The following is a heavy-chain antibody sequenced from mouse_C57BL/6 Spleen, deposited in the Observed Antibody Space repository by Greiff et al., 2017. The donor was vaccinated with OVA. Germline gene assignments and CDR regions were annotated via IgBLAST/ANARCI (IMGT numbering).Heavy chain of an antibody. CDR1: GYSITSGYY. CDR3: ARDLGWDPFAY. CDR2: ISYDGSN. Sequence: VQLQQSGPGLVKPSQSLSLTCSVTGYSITSGYYWNWIRQFPGNKLEWMGYISYDGSNNYNPSLKNRISITRDTSKNQFFLKLNSVTTEDTATYYCARDLGWDPFAYWGQGTLVTVSA. D-gene: IGHD3-1*01. J-gene: IGHJ3*01. V-gene: IGHV3-6*01.